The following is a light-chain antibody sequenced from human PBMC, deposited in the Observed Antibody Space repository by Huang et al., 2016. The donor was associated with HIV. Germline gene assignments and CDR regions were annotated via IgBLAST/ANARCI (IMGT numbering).Light chain of an antibody. CDR1: QSVRDK. CDR3: QQYESWPPLT. J-gene: IGKJ4*01. V-gene: IGKV3-15*01. CDR2: ATS. Sequence: EIVMTQSPDTLSVSPGERATLSCRASQSVRDKLDWYQQKPGQAPRLLLHATSTRAACVPARFSGSGSGTEFTLTISSLQSEDCGVYYCQQYESWPPLTFGGGTKVEIK.